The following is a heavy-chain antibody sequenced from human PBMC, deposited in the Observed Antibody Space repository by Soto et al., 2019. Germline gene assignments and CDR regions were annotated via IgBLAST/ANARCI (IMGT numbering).Heavy chain of an antibody. CDR2: LTRSGTT. D-gene: IGHD3-10*01. Sequence: PGGSLRLSCAASGFTFSSYAMGWVRQAPGKGLEWVSTLTRSGTTPYAESVRGRFTISRDNSKNTLYLQMDDLRAEDTAVYYCVREFAPGSPNYAYWGLGTLVTVSS. J-gene: IGHJ4*02. CDR1: GFTFSSYA. V-gene: IGHV3-23*01. CDR3: VREFAPGSPNYAY.